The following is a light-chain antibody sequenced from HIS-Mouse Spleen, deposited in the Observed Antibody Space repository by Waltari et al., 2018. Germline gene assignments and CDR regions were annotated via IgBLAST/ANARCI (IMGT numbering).Light chain of an antibody. CDR1: SSDVGGYNY. CDR3: SSYAGSNNLGV. CDR2: EVS. Sequence: QSALTQPPSASGSPGQSVTISCTGTSSDVGGYNYVSWYQQHPGKAPKLMIYEVSNGPSGVPDRFSGSKSGNTASLTVSGLQAEDEADYYCSSYAGSNNLGVFGTGTKVTVL. V-gene: IGLV2-8*01. J-gene: IGLJ1*01.